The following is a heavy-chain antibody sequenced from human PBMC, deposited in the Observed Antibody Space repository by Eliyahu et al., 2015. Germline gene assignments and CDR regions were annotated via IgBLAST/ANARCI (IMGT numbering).Heavy chain of an antibody. CDR2: ISSSGSYT. Sequence: QVQLVESGGGLVNPGGSLRLSCXASGFIFSDYYISWIRQAPGKGLEWVSYISSSGSYTKYADSVKGRFTIFRDNAKNSQYLQMNSLRGEDTAVYYCARVSESGTIDYWGQGTLVTVSS. J-gene: IGHJ4*02. CDR3: ARVSESGTIDY. CDR1: GFIFSDYY. V-gene: IGHV3-11*06. D-gene: IGHD1-14*01.